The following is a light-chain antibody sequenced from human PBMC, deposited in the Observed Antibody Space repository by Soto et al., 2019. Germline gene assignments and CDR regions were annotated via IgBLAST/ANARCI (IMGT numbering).Light chain of an antibody. CDR2: GAS. Sequence: EIVLTQSPGTLSLSPGERATLSCRASQSVGSSYLAWYQQKPGRAPRLLIYGASSRATGIPDRFSGSGSGTDFTLTISGLEPEDFAVYYCQHYGNSPFTFGPGTKVDIK. CDR1: QSVGSSY. J-gene: IGKJ3*01. V-gene: IGKV3-20*01. CDR3: QHYGNSPFT.